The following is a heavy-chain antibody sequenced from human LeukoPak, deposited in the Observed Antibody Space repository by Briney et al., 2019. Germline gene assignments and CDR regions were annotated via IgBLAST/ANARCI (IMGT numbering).Heavy chain of an antibody. CDR2: IYNGGST. J-gene: IGHJ4*02. D-gene: IGHD6-19*01. CDR1: GFTVSSSY. V-gene: IGHV3-66*01. Sequence: GGSLRLSCAASGFTVSSSYISWVRQAPVKGLEWVSVIYNGGSTNYADSVKGRFTISRDNSKNTLYLQMNSLRAEDTAVYYCARASQWLAFDYWGQGTLVTVSS. CDR3: ARASQWLAFDY.